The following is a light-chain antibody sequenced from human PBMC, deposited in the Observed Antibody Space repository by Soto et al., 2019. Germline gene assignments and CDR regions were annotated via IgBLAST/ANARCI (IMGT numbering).Light chain of an antibody. CDR3: CSYAGSSTYWV. CDR1: SSDVGGYNL. V-gene: IGLV2-23*01. Sequence: QSVLTQPASVSGSPGQSITISCTGTSSDVGGYNLVSWYQQHPGKAPKLMIYEGSKRPSGVSNRFSGSKSGNTASLTISGLQAEDEADYYCCSYAGSSTYWVFGGGTKLTVL. J-gene: IGLJ3*02. CDR2: EGS.